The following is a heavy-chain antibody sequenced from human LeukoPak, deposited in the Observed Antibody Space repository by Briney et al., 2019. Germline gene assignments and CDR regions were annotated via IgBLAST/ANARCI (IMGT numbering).Heavy chain of an antibody. CDR2: IWYDGSNK. CDR1: GFTFSSYG. J-gene: IGHJ4*02. V-gene: IGHV3-33*01. Sequence: GRSLRLSCTASGFTFSSYGIHWVRQAPGKGLEWVAVIWYDGSNKYYADSMKGRFTISRDNSKNTLYLQMNSLRAEDTAVYYCARVFGSGYQDYWGQGTLVTVSS. CDR3: ARVFGSGYQDY. D-gene: IGHD3-22*01.